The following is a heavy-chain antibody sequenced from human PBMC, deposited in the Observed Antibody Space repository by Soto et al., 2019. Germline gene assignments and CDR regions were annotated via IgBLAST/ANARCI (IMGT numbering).Heavy chain of an antibody. D-gene: IGHD1-26*01. Sequence: PSETLSLTCAASGGSISSSNWWSWVRQPPGKGLEWIREIYHSGSTNYNPSLKSRVTISVDKSKNQFSLRLSSVTAADTAVYYCARVSGSYYYGMDVWGQGTTVTVSS. V-gene: IGHV4-4*02. CDR1: GGSISSSNW. CDR2: IYHSGST. CDR3: ARVSGSYYYGMDV. J-gene: IGHJ6*02.